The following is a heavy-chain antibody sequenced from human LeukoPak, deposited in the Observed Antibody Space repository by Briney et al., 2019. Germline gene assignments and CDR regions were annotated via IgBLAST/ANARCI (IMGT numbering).Heavy chain of an antibody. V-gene: IGHV1-46*01. J-gene: IGHJ4*02. CDR3: ARVRGVVAAILAIDY. CDR1: GYTFTSYY. D-gene: IGHD2-15*01. Sequence: VASVKVSCKASGYTFTSYYMHWVRQAPGQGLERMGIINPSGGSTSYAQKFQGRVTMTRDTSTSTVYMELSSLRSEDTAVYYCARVRGVVAAILAIDYWGQGTLVTVSS. CDR2: INPSGGST.